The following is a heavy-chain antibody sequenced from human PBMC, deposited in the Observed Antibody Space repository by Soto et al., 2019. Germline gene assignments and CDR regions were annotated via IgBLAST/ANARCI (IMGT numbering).Heavy chain of an antibody. Sequence: PGGSLRLSCAASGFTFRDYDMSGIRQAPGKGLEWISYISSSGNNKYYTDSVKGRFTISRDNSKTSLYLQMNSLRAEDTAVYFCASQPYCGYECYYNYWGQGTLGTVSS. D-gene: IGHD2-21*01. J-gene: IGHJ4*02. V-gene: IGHV3-11*01. CDR2: ISSSGNNK. CDR3: ASQPYCGYECYYNY. CDR1: GFTFRDYD.